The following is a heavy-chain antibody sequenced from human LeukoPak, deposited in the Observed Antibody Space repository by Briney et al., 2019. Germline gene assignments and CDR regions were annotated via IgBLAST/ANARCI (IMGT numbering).Heavy chain of an antibody. Sequence: PGGSLRLSCAASGFTFSDYYMSWIRQAPGKGLEWVSYISSSGSTIYYAGSVKGRFTISRDNAKNSLYLQMNSLRAEDTAVYYCARTLDHDILTGYWSWGQGTLVTVSS. CDR3: ARTLDHDILTGYWS. CDR1: GFTFSDYY. J-gene: IGHJ4*02. CDR2: ISSSGSTI. D-gene: IGHD3-9*01. V-gene: IGHV3-11*01.